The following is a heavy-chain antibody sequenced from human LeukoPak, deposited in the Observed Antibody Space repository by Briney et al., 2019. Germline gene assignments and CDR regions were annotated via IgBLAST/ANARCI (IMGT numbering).Heavy chain of an antibody. J-gene: IGHJ4*02. Sequence: SETLSLTCTVSGGSISSSSYYWGWIRQPPGKGLEWIGSIYYSGSTYYNPSLKSRVTISVDTSKNQFSLKLSSVTAADTAVYYCARTSSGWYYFDYWGQGTLVTVSS. D-gene: IGHD6-19*01. CDR2: IYYSGST. CDR1: GGSISSSSYY. CDR3: ARTSSGWYYFDY. V-gene: IGHV4-39*07.